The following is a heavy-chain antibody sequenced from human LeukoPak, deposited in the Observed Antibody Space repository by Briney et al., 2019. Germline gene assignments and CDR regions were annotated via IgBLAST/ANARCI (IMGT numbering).Heavy chain of an antibody. Sequence: ASVKVSFKASGHTFTGYYMHWVRQAPGQGPEWLGWINPNSGVTNYAQKFQGRITMTRDTSITTVYMELSSLTSDDTAVYYCGSGQWLVGVFYWGQGTLVTVSS. D-gene: IGHD6-19*01. CDR3: GSGQWLVGVFY. V-gene: IGHV1-2*02. CDR2: INPNSGVT. J-gene: IGHJ4*02. CDR1: GHTFTGYY.